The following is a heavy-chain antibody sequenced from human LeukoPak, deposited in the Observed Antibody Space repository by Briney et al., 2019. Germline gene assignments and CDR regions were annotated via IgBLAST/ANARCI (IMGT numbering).Heavy chain of an antibody. CDR2: IYYSGST. CDR1: GGSFSTYY. Sequence: SETLSLTCAVYGGSFSTYYWGWIRQPPGKGLEWIGSIYYSGSTYYNPSLKSRVTISVDTSKNQFSLKLSSVTAADTAVYYCARPGLAIDYWGQGTLVTVSS. D-gene: IGHD6-19*01. V-gene: IGHV4-39*01. J-gene: IGHJ4*02. CDR3: ARPGLAIDY.